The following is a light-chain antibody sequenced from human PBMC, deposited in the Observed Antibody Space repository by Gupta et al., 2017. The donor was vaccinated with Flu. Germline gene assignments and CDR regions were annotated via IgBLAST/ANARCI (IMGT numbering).Light chain of an antibody. J-gene: IGKJ4*01. CDR2: GTS. V-gene: IGKV1-39*01. Sequence: DIQMTQSPSSLSASIGDKVTITCRASQDIATFLNWYQQRPGRAPKLLIYGTSGLPSGVPSRFSGSGSGTDFTLTISSLQPEDFASYFCQQVYSPPPTFGGGTKVEI. CDR3: QQVYSPPPT. CDR1: QDIATF.